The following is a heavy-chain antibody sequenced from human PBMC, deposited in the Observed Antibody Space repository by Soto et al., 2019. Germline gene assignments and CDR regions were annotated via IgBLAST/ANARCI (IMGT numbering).Heavy chain of an antibody. J-gene: IGHJ6*03. Sequence: ASVKVSCKASGYTFTSYGISWVRQAPGQGLEWMGWISAYNGNTNYAQKLQGRVTMTTDTSTSTAYMELRSLRSDDTAVYYCARGKDGIAAAGGYYYYYMDVWGKGTKVTVSS. CDR1: GYTFTSYG. D-gene: IGHD6-13*01. CDR3: ARGKDGIAAAGGYYYYYMDV. V-gene: IGHV1-18*01. CDR2: ISAYNGNT.